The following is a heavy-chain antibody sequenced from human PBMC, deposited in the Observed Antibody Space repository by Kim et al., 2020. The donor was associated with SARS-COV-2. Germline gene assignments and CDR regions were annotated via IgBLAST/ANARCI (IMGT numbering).Heavy chain of an antibody. CDR2: ISYDGSNK. CDR3: AKDIGLKKLEMGAFDI. V-gene: IGHV3-30*18. D-gene: IGHD1-1*01. CDR1: GFTFSSYG. J-gene: IGHJ3*02. Sequence: GGSLRLSCAASGFTFSSYGMHWVRQAPGKGLEWVAVISYDGSNKYYADSVKGRFTISRDNSKNTLYLQMNSLRAEDTAVYYCAKDIGLKKLEMGAFDIWGQGTMVTVSS.